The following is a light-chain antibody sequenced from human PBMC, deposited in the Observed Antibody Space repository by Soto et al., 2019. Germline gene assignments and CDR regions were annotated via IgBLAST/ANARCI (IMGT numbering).Light chain of an antibody. V-gene: IGKV3-20*01. CDR1: QSVSNS. J-gene: IGKJ4*01. CDR2: DAS. CDR3: QQFSSYPLT. Sequence: EIVMTPSPTILSVSPGERATLSCRASQSVSNSLAWYQQKTGQAPRLLIYDASSRATGIPDRFSGGGSGTDFTLTISRLEPEDFAVYYCQQFSSYPLTFGGGTKVDI.